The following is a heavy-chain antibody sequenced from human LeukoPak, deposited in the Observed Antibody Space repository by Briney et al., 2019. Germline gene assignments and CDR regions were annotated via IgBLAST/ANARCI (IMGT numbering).Heavy chain of an antibody. Sequence: PGGSLRLSCAASGFTFSSYAMHWVRQAPGKGLEWVTFIRYDESNEYYADSVRGRFTISRDNSKNTLYLQMNSLRAEDTAVYYCAKGYSGYDFSAFDIWGQGTMVTVSS. D-gene: IGHD5-12*01. CDR1: GFTFSSYA. CDR2: IRYDESNE. J-gene: IGHJ3*02. CDR3: AKGYSGYDFSAFDI. V-gene: IGHV3-30*02.